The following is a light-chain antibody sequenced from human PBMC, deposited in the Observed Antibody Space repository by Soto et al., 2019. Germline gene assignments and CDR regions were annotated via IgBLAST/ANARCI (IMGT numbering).Light chain of an antibody. CDR2: DAS. CDR3: QQYVASPYT. J-gene: IGKJ2*01. V-gene: IGKV3-20*01. CDR1: QSGSDSY. Sequence: EIVLTQSPGTLSLSPGERATLSCRASQSGSDSYLAWYQQKPGQPPRLLIYDASNRDTGIPARFSGSGSGTDFTLTISSLEPEDFAVYYCQQYVASPYTFGQGTKVDIK.